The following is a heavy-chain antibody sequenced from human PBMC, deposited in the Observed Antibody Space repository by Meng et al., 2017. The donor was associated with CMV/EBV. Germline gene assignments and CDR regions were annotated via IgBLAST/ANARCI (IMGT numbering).Heavy chain of an antibody. V-gene: IGHV4-59*01. Sequence: GSLRLSCTVSGGSISSYYWSWIRQPPGKGLEWIGYIYYSGSTNHNPSLKSRVTISVDTSKNQFSLKLSSVTAADTAVYYCAREVPAGGAFDIWGQGTMVTVSS. CDR3: AREVPAGGAFDI. D-gene: IGHD2-2*01. CDR2: IYYSGST. CDR1: GGSISSYY. J-gene: IGHJ3*02.